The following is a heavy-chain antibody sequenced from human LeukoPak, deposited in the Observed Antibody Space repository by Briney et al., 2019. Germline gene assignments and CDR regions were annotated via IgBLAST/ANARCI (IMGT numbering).Heavy chain of an antibody. CDR2: IYTSGST. Sequence: PSETLSLTCTVSGGSISSYYWSWIRQPAGKGLEWIGRIYTSGSTNYNPSLKSRVTMSVDTSKNQFSLKLSSVTAADTAVYYCARDWRGDGYNFQAFDIWGQGTMVTVSS. V-gene: IGHV4-4*07. D-gene: IGHD5-24*01. J-gene: IGHJ3*02. CDR1: GGSISSYY. CDR3: ARDWRGDGYNFQAFDI.